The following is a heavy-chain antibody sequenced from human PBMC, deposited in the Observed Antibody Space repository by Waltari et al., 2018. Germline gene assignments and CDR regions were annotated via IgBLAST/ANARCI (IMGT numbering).Heavy chain of an antibody. D-gene: IGHD6-6*01. CDR2: VIPICGTA. J-gene: IGHJ6*03. CDR1: GGTFSSYA. V-gene: IGHV1-69*12. Sequence: QVQLVQSGAEVKKPGSSVKVSCKASGGTFSSYAISWVRQAPGQGLEWMGGVIPICGTANYAQKVQGRVTSTADESTSTAYMELSSLRSEDTAVYYCARGVAARPLAYYYYYMDVWGKGTTVTVSS. CDR3: ARGVAARPLAYYYYYMDV.